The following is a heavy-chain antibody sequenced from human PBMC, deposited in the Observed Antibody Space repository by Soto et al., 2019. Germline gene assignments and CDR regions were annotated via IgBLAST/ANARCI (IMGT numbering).Heavy chain of an antibody. CDR1: GYTFTGYY. V-gene: IGHV1-2*04. CDR3: ARISRWPYYYGMDV. J-gene: IGHJ6*02. Sequence: ASVKGSCKASGYTFTGYYMHWVRQAPGQGLEWMGWINPNSGGTNYAQKFQGWVTMTRDTSISTAYMELSRLGSDDTAVYYCARISRWPYYYGMDVWGQGTTVTVSS. D-gene: IGHD6-13*01. CDR2: INPNSGGT.